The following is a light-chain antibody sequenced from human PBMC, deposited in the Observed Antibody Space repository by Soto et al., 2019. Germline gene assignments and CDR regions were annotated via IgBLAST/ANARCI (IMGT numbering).Light chain of an antibody. J-gene: IGKJ1*01. CDR1: QSVSSY. V-gene: IGKV3-15*01. CDR3: QQYNNWPSWT. CDR2: GAS. Sequence: EKVMTQSPATLSMSPGEIATLSCRASQSVSSYLAWYQQKPGQAPRLLIYGASTRATGIPARFSGSGSGTEFTLTISSLQSEDFAVYYCQQYNNWPSWTFGQGTKVEIK.